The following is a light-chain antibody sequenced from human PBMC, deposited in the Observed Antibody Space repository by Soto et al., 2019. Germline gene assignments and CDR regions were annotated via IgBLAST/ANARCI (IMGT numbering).Light chain of an antibody. V-gene: IGLV2-14*03. CDR3: SSYPGSSTRVV. J-gene: IGLJ2*01. CDR2: DVS. CDR1: SSDVGGYNY. Sequence: QSVLTQPASVSGSPGQSITISCTGTSSDVGGYNYVSWYQQHPGKAPKLMIYDVSNRPSGVSDRFSGSKSGNTASLIISGLQAEDEADYYCSSYPGSSTRVVFGGGTQLTVL.